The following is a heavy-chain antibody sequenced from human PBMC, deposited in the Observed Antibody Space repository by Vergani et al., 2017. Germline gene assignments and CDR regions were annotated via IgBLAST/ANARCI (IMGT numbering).Heavy chain of an antibody. Sequence: EVQLVESGGGLVKPGGSLRLSCAASGFTFSSYSMNWVRQAPGKGLEWVSSISSSSSYIYYADSVKGRFTISRDNAKNSLYLQMNSLRAEDTAVYYCASCIIAVAGTFPLDYWGQGTLVTVSS. J-gene: IGHJ4*02. D-gene: IGHD6-19*01. CDR2: ISSSSSYI. V-gene: IGHV3-21*01. CDR3: ASCIIAVAGTFPLDY. CDR1: GFTFSSYS.